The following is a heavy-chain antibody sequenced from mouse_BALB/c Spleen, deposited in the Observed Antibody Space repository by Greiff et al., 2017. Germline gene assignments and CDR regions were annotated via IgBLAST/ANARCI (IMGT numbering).Heavy chain of an antibody. J-gene: IGHJ3*01. CDR3: ARGDYDEAWFAD. CDR1: GFNIKDTY. D-gene: IGHD2-4*01. CDR2: IDPANGNT. V-gene: IGHV14-3*02. Sequence: EVQLQQSGAELVKPGASVKLSCTASGFNIKDTYMHWVKQRPEQGLEWIGRIDPANGNTKYDPKFQGKATITADTSSNTAYLQLSSLTSEDTAVYYCARGDYDEAWFADWGQGTLVTVSA.